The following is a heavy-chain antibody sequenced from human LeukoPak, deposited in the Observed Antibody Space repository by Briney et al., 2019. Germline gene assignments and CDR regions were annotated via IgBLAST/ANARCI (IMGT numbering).Heavy chain of an antibody. D-gene: IGHD4-11*01. J-gene: IGHJ4*02. Sequence: SETLSLTCTVSGGSISSGGYYWSWIRQHPGKGLEWIGYIYYSGSTYYNPSLKSRVTISVDTSKNQFSLKLSSVTAADTAVYYCARRGNDYCFDYWDQGTLVTVSS. CDR2: IYYSGST. CDR1: GGSISSGGYY. CDR3: ARRGNDYCFDY. V-gene: IGHV4-31*03.